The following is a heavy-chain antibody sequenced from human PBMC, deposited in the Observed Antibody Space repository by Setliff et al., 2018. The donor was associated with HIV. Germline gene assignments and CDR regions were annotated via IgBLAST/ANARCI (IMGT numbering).Heavy chain of an antibody. Sequence: ASVKVSCKASGYTFTSYGISWVRQAPGQGLEWMGWISANDGRTNHAQNFQDRVTMTTDTATSTAYMELRSLRSDDTAVYYCARGRYNSRIDVWGQGTTVTV. CDR1: GYTFTSYG. D-gene: IGHD5-18*01. V-gene: IGHV1-18*01. CDR2: ISANDGRT. J-gene: IGHJ6*02. CDR3: ARGRYNSRIDV.